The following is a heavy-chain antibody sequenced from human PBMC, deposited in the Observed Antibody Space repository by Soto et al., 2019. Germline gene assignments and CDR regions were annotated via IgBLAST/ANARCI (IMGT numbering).Heavy chain of an antibody. Sequence: SSETLSLTCTVSGGSISSYYWSWIRQPPGKGLEWIGYIYYSGSTNYNPSLKSRVTISVDTSKNQFSLKLSSVTAADTAVYYCARDFGGYVNDAFDIWGKGTMVTVSS. D-gene: IGHD6-25*01. J-gene: IGHJ3*02. V-gene: IGHV4-59*01. CDR2: IYYSGST. CDR3: ARDFGGYVNDAFDI. CDR1: GGSISSYY.